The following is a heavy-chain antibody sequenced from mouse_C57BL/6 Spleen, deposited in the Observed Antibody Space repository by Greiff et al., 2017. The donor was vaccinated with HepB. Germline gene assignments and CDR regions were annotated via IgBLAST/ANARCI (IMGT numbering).Heavy chain of an antibody. CDR2: INPNYGTT. V-gene: IGHV1-39*01. D-gene: IGHD2-4*01. Sequence: VQLKQSGPELVKPGASVKISCKASGYSFTDYNMNWVKQSNGKSLEWIGVINPNYGTTSYNQKFKGKATLTVDQSSSTAYMQLNSLTSEDSAVYYCARRGDYDVWTYWYFDVWGTGTTVTVSS. CDR3: ARRGDYDVWTYWYFDV. CDR1: GYSFTDYN. J-gene: IGHJ1*03.